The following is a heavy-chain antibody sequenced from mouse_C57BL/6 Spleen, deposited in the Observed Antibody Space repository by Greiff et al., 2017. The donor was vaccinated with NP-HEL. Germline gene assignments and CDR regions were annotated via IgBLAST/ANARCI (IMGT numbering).Heavy chain of an antibody. Sequence: QVQLQQPGAELVKPGASVKMSCKASGYTFTSYWITWVKQRPGQGLEWIGDLYPGSGSTNYNEKFKSKATLTVDTSSSTAYMPLSSLTSAVSAVYYCARRHDDDGYWGQGPTLPVSS. D-gene: IGHD2-4*01. CDR3: ARRHDDDGY. V-gene: IGHV1-55*01. J-gene: IGHJ2*01. CDR1: GYTFTSYW. CDR2: LYPGSGST.